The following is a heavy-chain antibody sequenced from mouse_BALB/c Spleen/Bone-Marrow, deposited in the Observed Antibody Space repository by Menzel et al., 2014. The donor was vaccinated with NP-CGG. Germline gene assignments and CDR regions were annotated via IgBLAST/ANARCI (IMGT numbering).Heavy chain of an antibody. CDR1: GFNIKDTY. D-gene: IGHD2-10*02. J-gene: IGHJ3*01. Sequence: VQLQQPGAELVKPGASVKLSCTASGFNIKDTYMHWVKRRPEQGLEWIGRIDPANGNTKYDPKFQGKATITADTSSNTAYLQLSSLTSEDTTVSYYARSRGYGNYLAWFAYWGQGTLVTVSA. CDR2: IDPANGNT. V-gene: IGHV14-3*02. CDR3: ARSRGYGNYLAWFAY.